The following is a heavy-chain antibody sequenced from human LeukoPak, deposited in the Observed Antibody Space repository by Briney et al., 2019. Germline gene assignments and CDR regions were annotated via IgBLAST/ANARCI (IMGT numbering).Heavy chain of an antibody. CDR3: ARVLDLPGSAAAGTLYYFDY. D-gene: IGHD6-13*01. V-gene: IGHV4-4*07. J-gene: IGHJ4*02. Sequence: SETLSLTCTVSGGSISSYYWSWIRQPAGKGLEWIGRIYSSGSTNYNPSLKSRVTMSVDTSKDQFSLKLSSVTAADTAVYYCARVLDLPGSAAAGTLYYFDYWGQGTLVTVSS. CDR1: GGSISSYY. CDR2: IYSSGST.